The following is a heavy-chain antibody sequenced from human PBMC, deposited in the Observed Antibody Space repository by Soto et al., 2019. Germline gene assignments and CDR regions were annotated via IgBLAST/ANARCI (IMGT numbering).Heavy chain of an antibody. CDR2: IYYSGST. CDR1: GGSISSYY. D-gene: IGHD5-18*01. CDR3: ARVTTATLYLTDV. Sequence: PSETLSLTCTVSGGSISSYYWSWIRQPPGKGLEWIGYIYYSGSTNYNPSLKSRVTISVDTSKNQFSLKLSSVTAADTAVYYCARVTTATLYLTDVWGQGTTVTVSS. V-gene: IGHV4-59*01. J-gene: IGHJ6*02.